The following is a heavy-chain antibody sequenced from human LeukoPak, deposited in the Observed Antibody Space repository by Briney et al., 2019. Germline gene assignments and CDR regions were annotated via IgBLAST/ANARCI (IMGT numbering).Heavy chain of an antibody. CDR2: IYYSGST. D-gene: IGHD4-17*01. CDR3: ARDDYGDYVRAFDI. V-gene: IGHV4-59*01. Sequence: SETLSLTCTISGGSITSYHWSWIRQPPGKGLEWIGYIYYSGSTNYNPSLKSRVTISVDTSKNQFSLKLSSVTAADTAVYYCARDDYGDYVRAFDIWGQGTMVTVSS. CDR1: GGSITSYH. J-gene: IGHJ3*02.